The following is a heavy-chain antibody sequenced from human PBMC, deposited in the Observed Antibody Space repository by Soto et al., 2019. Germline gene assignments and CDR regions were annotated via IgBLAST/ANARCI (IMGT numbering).Heavy chain of an antibody. CDR1: GGTFSSYA. CDR3: ARDIGFDYVN. V-gene: IGHV3-7*01. CDR2: IKEDGSEI. J-gene: IGHJ4*02. D-gene: IGHD3-16*01. Sequence: SCKASGGTFSSYAISWVRQAPGKGLEWVASIKEDGSEIYYLQSVRGRFAISRDSAGNALQLAMNYLSAEDTATYFCARDIGFDYVNWGQGTLVTVSS.